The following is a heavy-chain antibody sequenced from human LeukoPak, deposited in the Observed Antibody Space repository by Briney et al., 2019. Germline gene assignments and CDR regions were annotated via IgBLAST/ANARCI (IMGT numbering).Heavy chain of an antibody. V-gene: IGHV1-18*01. CDR3: ARAFLAYYYGSGSSNYFDC. CDR2: ISAYNGNT. D-gene: IGHD3-10*01. Sequence: ASVKVSCKASGYTFTSYGISWVRQAPGQGLQWMGWISAYNGNTNYAQKLQGRVTMTTDTTTSTAYMELRSLRSDDTAVYYCARAFLAYYYGSGSSNYFDCWGQGTLVTVSS. CDR1: GYTFTSYG. J-gene: IGHJ4*02.